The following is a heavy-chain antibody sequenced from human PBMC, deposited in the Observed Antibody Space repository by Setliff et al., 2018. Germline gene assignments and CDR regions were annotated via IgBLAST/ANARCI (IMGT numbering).Heavy chain of an antibody. Sequence: LRLSCVASGFTFSNYAINWVRQAPGQGLEWVSGISGGGINTDYADSVKGRFTISRDNAKDTLYLQMNSLRAEDTAVYYCAKDISRTGYYYFDYWGRGTLVTVSS. CDR2: ISGGGINT. V-gene: IGHV3-23*01. CDR3: AKDISRTGYYYFDY. CDR1: GFTFSNYA. D-gene: IGHD3-9*01. J-gene: IGHJ4*02.